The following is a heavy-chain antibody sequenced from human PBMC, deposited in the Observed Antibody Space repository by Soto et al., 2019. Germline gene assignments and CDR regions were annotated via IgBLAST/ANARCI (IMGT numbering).Heavy chain of an antibody. V-gene: IGHV3-23*01. CDR3: VREGRGSFDF. CDR1: GXIFTNYS. D-gene: IGHD5-12*01. CDR2: IGGRGNSA. Sequence: GSLRLSGAASGXIFTNYSMNWVRQAPGKGLEWVSFIGGRGNSAYYADSVQGRFTISRDNSKNTLSLQMSSLTADDTAIYYCVREGRGSFDFWGRGTMGTVSS. J-gene: IGHJ3*01.